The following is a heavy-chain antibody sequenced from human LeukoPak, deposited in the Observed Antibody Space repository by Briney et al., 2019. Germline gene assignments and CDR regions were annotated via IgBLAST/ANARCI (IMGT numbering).Heavy chain of an antibody. CDR1: GGSISSYY. CDR3: ARAMKHSSSWSYYYYGMDV. J-gene: IGHJ6*02. V-gene: IGHV4-59*01. D-gene: IGHD6-13*01. CDR2: IYYSGST. Sequence: PSETLSLTCTVSGGSISSYYWSWIRQPPGEGLEWIGYIYYSGSTNYNPSLKSRVTISVDTSKNQFSLKLSSVTAADTAVYYCARAMKHSSSWSYYYYGMDVWGQGTTVTVSS.